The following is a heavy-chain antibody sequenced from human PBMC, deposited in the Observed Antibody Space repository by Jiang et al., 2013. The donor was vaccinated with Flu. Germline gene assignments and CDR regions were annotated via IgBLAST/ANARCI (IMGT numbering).Heavy chain of an antibody. J-gene: IGHJ4*02. D-gene: IGHD5-18*01. CDR2: IYHSGST. Sequence: TLSLTCTVSGYSISSGYYWGWIRQPPGKGLEWIGSIYHSGSTYYNPSLKSRVTISVDTSKNQFSLKLSSVTAADAAVYYCARDVDTAMVSQLNFDYWGQGTLVTVSS. CDR1: GYSISSGYY. CDR3: ARDVDTAMVSQLNFDY. V-gene: IGHV4-38-2*02.